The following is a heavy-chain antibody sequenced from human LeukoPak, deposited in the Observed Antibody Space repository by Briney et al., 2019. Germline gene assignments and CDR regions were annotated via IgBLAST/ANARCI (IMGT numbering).Heavy chain of an antibody. CDR2: INPNSGGT. J-gene: IGHJ4*02. CDR3: AREEGAAADFDY. CDR1: GYTFTGYY. D-gene: IGHD6-13*01. Sequence: ASVKVSCKASGYTFTGYYKHWVRQAPGQGLEWMGWINPNSGGTNYAQKFQGRVTMTRDTSISTAYMELSRLRSDDTAVYYCAREEGAAADFDYWGQGTLVTVSS. V-gene: IGHV1-2*02.